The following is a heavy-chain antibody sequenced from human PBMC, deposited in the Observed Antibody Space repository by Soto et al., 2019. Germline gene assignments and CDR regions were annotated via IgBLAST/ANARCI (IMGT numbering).Heavy chain of an antibody. V-gene: IGHV3-15*07. Sequence: EVQLLESGGGLVRPGGSLRLSCAASGFSFSNAWLNWVRQTPGKGLEWVGRIKSKTDGGTTDYAAPVKGRFIISRDDSKNTLYLQMNSRNTEDTAVYYYASGSMTLDPWGPGTLVTVSS. CDR3: ASGSMTLDP. CDR2: IKSKTDGGTT. CDR1: GFSFSNAW. D-gene: IGHD3-10*01. J-gene: IGHJ5*02.